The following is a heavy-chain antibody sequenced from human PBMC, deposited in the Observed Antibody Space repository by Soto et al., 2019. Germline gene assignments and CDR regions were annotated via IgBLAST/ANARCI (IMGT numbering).Heavy chain of an antibody. CDR3: AKGRGYCSSTSGYVGSDY. CDR1: GFTFSSYA. J-gene: IGHJ4*02. V-gene: IGHV3-23*01. CDR2: ISGSGGST. Sequence: EVQLLESGGGLVQPGGSLRLSWAASGFTFSSYAMSWVRQAPGKGLEWVSAISGSGGSTYYADSVKGRFTISRGNSKNTPVLPMNCLGAEYTAVYYCAKGRGYCSSTSGYVGSDYWRRGTLVSVSS. D-gene: IGHD2-2*01.